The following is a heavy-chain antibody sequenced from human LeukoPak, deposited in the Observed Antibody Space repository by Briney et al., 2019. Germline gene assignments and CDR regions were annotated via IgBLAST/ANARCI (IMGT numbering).Heavy chain of an antibody. CDR1: GFTFSSYS. J-gene: IGHJ4*02. CDR3: ARDTTDCGADCFPGY. V-gene: IGHV3-23*01. D-gene: IGHD2-21*02. CDR2: ISGSSGSI. Sequence: PGGSLRLSCAASGFTFSSYSMAWVRQAPGKGLEWVSAISGSSGSIYYADSVKGRFTITRDNSKNTLYLQMNSLRAEDTAIYYCARDTTDCGADCFPGYWGQGTLVTVSS.